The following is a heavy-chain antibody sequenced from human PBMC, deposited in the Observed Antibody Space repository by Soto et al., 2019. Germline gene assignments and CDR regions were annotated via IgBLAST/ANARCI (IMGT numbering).Heavy chain of an antibody. Sequence: QVQLQESGPGLVKPSETLSLTCTVSNDSISTYYWTWIRQPPGKGLEWIGFIYYSGSTNYNPSLQSRCTIAVATSKNHFSLKMTSVTAPATAVYYCARPGRDWGALHYWGQGTLVTVSS. J-gene: IGHJ4*02. CDR3: ARPGRDWGALHY. D-gene: IGHD7-27*01. CDR2: IYYSGST. V-gene: IGHV4-59*08. CDR1: NDSISTYY.